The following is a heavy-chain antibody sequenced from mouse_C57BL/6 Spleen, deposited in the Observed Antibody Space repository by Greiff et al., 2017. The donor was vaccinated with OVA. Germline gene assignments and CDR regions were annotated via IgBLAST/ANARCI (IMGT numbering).Heavy chain of an antibody. CDR1: GYTFTSYW. Sequence: QVQLKQPGAELVRPGSSVKLSCKASGYTFTSYWMDWVKQRPGQGLEWIGNIYPSDSETHYNQKFKDKATLTVDKSSSTAYMQLSSLTSEDSAVYYCARYGSRGDWFAYWGQGTLVTVSA. J-gene: IGHJ3*01. CDR2: IYPSDSET. CDR3: ARYGSRGDWFAY. V-gene: IGHV1-61*01. D-gene: IGHD1-1*01.